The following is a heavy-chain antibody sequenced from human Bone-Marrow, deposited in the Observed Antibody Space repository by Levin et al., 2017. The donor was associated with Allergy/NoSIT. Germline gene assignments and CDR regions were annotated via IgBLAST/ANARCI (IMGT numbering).Heavy chain of an antibody. D-gene: IGHD2-21*02. J-gene: IGHJ6*02. CDR1: GNSFPSYG. V-gene: IGHV1-18*01. Sequence: ASVKVSCTTPGNSFPSYGLSWVRQAPGQGLEWMGWISGYSGKTNLAQKVQDRLTLTADTSRSTAYLDLRSLRSDDTAVYYCASLSDSYYYALDVWGHGTSVTVSS. CDR2: ISGYSGKT. CDR3: ASLSDSYYYALDV.